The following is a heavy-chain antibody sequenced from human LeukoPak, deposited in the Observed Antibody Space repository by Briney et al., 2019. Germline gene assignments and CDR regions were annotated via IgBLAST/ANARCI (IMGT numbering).Heavy chain of an antibody. CDR2: ISAYNGNT. CDR1: GYTFTSYG. D-gene: IGHD5-12*01. V-gene: IGHV1-18*04. Sequence: ASVKVSCKASGYTFTSYGISWVRQASGQGLEWMGWISAYNGNTNYAQKLEGRVTMTTDTSTSTAYMELRSLRSDDTAVYYCARVGGYSGYEDYYYYGMDVWGKGTTVTVSS. CDR3: ARVGGYSGYEDYYYYGMDV. J-gene: IGHJ6*04.